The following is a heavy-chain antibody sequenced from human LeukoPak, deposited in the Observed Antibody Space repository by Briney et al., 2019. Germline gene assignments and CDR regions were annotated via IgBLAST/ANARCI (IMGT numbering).Heavy chain of an antibody. CDR2: ISYDGTNE. CDR1: GFTFSSYA. Sequence: PGRSLRLSCAASGFTFSSYAMHWVRQAPGKGLEWVAVISYDGTNEYSADSVKGRFTISRDNSKNTLYLQMNSLRAEDTAVYYCARGSSSSHFDYWGQGTLVTVSS. D-gene: IGHD6-6*01. V-gene: IGHV3-30*04. J-gene: IGHJ4*02. CDR3: ARGSSSSHFDY.